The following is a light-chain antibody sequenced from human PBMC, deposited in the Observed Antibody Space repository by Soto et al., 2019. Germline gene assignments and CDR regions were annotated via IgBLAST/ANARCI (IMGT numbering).Light chain of an antibody. Sequence: EIVLTQSPGTLSLSPGERATLSFRASQSISSNYLAWYQQKPGQAPRLVIYGASSRATGIPDRFSGSGSGTDFTLTISRLEPEDFVVYYCQQYGTSPLTFGGGTKVDIK. CDR2: GAS. J-gene: IGKJ4*01. CDR3: QQYGTSPLT. V-gene: IGKV3-20*01. CDR1: QSISSNY.